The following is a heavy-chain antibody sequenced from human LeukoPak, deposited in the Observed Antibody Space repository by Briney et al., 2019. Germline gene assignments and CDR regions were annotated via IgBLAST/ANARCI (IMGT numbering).Heavy chain of an antibody. CDR2: ISYDGSNK. CDR1: GFTFSSYA. D-gene: IGHD3-22*01. J-gene: IGHJ3*02. Sequence: PGGSLRLSCAASGFTFSSYAMHWVRQAPGKGLEWVAVISYDGSNKYYADSVKGRFTISRDNSKNTLYLQMNSLRAEDTAVYYCARSEPMIAPPMDAFDIWGQGTMVTVSS. V-gene: IGHV3-30*04. CDR3: ARSEPMIAPPMDAFDI.